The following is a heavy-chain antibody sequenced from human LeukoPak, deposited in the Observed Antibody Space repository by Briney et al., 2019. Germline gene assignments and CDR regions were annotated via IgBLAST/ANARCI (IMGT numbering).Heavy chain of an antibody. J-gene: IGHJ4*02. CDR1: GFTFDDYA. CDR3: ARGLTMIVVVIGEPYYFDY. Sequence: SLRLSCAASGFTFDDYAMHWVRQAPGKGLEWVSGISWNSGSIYYADSVKGRFTISRDNAKNSLYLQMNSLRAEDTAVYYCARGLTMIVVVIGEPYYFDYWGQGTLVTVSS. CDR2: ISWNSGSI. V-gene: IGHV3-9*01. D-gene: IGHD3-22*01.